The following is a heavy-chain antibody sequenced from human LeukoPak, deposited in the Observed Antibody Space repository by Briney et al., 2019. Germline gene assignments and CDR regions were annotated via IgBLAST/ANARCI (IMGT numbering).Heavy chain of an antibody. D-gene: IGHD5-24*01. CDR1: GGSISSSSYY. Sequence: SETLSLTCTVSGGSISSSSYYWGWIRRPPGKGLEWIGSIYYSGSTYYNPSLKSRVTISVDTSKNQFSLKLSSVTAADTAVYYCARLGRWLTPRLSWFDPWGQGTLVTVSS. J-gene: IGHJ5*02. V-gene: IGHV4-39*01. CDR3: ARLGRWLTPRLSWFDP. CDR2: IYYSGST.